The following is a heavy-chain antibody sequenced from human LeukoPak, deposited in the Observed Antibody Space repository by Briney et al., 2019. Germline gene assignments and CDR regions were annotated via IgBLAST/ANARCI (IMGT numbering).Heavy chain of an antibody. CDR3: ARDWFTRLGELSPDRAFDY. D-gene: IGHD3-16*02. V-gene: IGHV3-30*03. CDR2: ISYDGSNK. J-gene: IGHJ4*02. CDR1: EFTFRSYD. Sequence: GGSLRLSCVASEFTFRSYDMHWVRQAPGKGLEWVAVISYDGSNKDYADSVKGRFTISRDNAKNSLYLQMSSLRAEDTALYYCARDWFTRLGELSPDRAFDYWGQGTLVTVSS.